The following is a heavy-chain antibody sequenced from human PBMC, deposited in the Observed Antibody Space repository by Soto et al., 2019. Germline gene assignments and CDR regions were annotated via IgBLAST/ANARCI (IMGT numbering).Heavy chain of an antibody. CDR2: IVVGSGNT. V-gene: IGHV1-58*01. J-gene: IGHJ3*02. CDR3: AAVPVDRDYGDYGGAFDI. CDR1: RVTLASSS. D-gene: IGHD4-17*01. Sequence: SVEVSWKAPRVTLASSSLQWPHQASGKRLEWIGWIVVGSGNTNYAQKFQERVTITRDMSTSTAYMELSSLRSEDTAVYYCAAVPVDRDYGDYGGAFDIWGQGTMVTVSS.